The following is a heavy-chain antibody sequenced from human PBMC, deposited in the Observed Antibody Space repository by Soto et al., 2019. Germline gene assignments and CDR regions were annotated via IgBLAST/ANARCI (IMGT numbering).Heavy chain of an antibody. CDR3: ARDVTIFGPFYYYYYGMDV. CDR1: GYTFTSYD. V-gene: IGHV1-8*01. CDR2: MNPNSGNT. Sequence: GASVKVSCKASGYTFTSYDINWVRQATGQGLEWMGWMNPNSGNTGYAQKFQGRVTMTRNTSISTAYMELSSLRSEDTAVYYCARDVTIFGPFYYYYYGMDVWGQGTTVTAP. J-gene: IGHJ6*02. D-gene: IGHD3-3*01.